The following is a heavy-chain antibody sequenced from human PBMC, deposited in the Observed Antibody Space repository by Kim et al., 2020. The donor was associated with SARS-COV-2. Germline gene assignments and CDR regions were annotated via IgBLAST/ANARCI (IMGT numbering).Heavy chain of an antibody. Sequence: SETLSLTCAVYGGSFSGYYWSWIRQPPGKGLEWIGEINHSGSTNYNPSLKSRVTISVDTSKNQFSLKLSSVTAAATAVYYCARGARRLKITMIVVAPNRGSYYFDYWGQGTLVTVSS. D-gene: IGHD3-22*01. CDR2: INHSGST. V-gene: IGHV4-34*01. CDR3: ARGARRLKITMIVVAPNRGSYYFDY. J-gene: IGHJ4*02. CDR1: GGSFSGYY.